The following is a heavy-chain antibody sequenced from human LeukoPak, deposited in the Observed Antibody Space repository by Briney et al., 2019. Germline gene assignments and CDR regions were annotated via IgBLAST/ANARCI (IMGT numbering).Heavy chain of an antibody. J-gene: IGHJ3*02. CDR3: ARPQGATAMVAFDT. CDR2: IYHSGST. Sequence: PSETLSLTCAVSGYSISSGYYWGWIRQPPGKGLEWIGSIYHSGSTYYNPSLKSRVTISADTSKSQFCLKLSSVTAADTAVYYCARPQGATAMVAFDTWGQGIMVTVSS. CDR1: GYSISSGYY. D-gene: IGHD2-2*01. V-gene: IGHV4-38-2*01.